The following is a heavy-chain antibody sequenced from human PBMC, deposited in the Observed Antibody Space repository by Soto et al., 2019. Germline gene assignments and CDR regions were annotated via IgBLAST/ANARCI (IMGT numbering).Heavy chain of an antibody. CDR3: ARHRSGWYYFDY. J-gene: IGHJ4*02. CDR2: IYYSGST. V-gene: IGHV4-31*03. CDR1: GGSISSGGYY. Sequence: QVQLQESGPGLVKPSQTLSLTCTVSGGSISSGGYYWSWIRQHPGKGLEWIGYIYYSGSTYYNPSLKRRVTISVDTSKNQFSLKLSSVTAADTAVYYCARHRSGWYYFDYWGQGTLVTVSS. D-gene: IGHD6-19*01.